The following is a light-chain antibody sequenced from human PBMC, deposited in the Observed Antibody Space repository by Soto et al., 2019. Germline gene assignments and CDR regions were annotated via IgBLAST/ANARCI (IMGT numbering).Light chain of an antibody. CDR3: QSYDDTNVV. J-gene: IGLJ2*01. CDR1: SGDIAANY. Sequence: FMLTQPHSVSESPGKTVTISCTRSSGDIAANYVQWYQQRPGRAPTSIIFEDNQRPSGVPDRFSGSIDSSSNSASLTISGLETEDEADYYCQSYDDTNVVFGGGTKLTVL. CDR2: EDN. V-gene: IGLV6-57*04.